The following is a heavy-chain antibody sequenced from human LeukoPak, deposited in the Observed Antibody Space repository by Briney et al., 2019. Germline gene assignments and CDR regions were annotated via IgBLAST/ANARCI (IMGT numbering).Heavy chain of an antibody. J-gene: IGHJ4*02. Sequence: GRSLRLSCAASGFTFDDYAMHWVRQAPGKGLEWVSGISWNSGSIGYADSVKGRFTISRDNAKNSLYLQMNSLRAEDTALYYCARHGNPSFDYWGQGTLVTVSS. D-gene: IGHD1-14*01. CDR1: GFTFDDYA. CDR3: ARHGNPSFDY. V-gene: IGHV3-9*01. CDR2: ISWNSGSI.